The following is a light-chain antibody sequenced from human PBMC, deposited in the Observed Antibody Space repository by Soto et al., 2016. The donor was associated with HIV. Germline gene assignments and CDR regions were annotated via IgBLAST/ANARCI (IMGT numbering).Light chain of an antibody. CDR1: QSIDSW. J-gene: IGKJ1*01. CDR3: QQSWT. Sequence: DFQMTQSPSTLSASVGDRVTITCRASQSIDSWLAWYQQKPGKAPKLLIYKASILNRGVPSRFSGSGSGTEFTLSINNLQPEDCATYFCQQSWTFGRGTKVEIK. CDR2: KAS. V-gene: IGKV1-5*03.